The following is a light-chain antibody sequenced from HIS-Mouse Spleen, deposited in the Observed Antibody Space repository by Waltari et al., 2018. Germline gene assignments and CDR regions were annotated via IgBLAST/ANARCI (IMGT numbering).Light chain of an antibody. CDR2: DAS. CDR1: QDISNY. V-gene: IGKV1-33*01. J-gene: IGKJ3*01. Sequence: DIQMTQSPSSLSASVGDRVTITSQASQDISNYLNWYQQKPGKAPKLLIYDASNLETGVPSRFSGSGSGTDFTFTISSLQPEDIATYYCQQYDNLRVTFGPGTKVDIK. CDR3: QQYDNLRVT.